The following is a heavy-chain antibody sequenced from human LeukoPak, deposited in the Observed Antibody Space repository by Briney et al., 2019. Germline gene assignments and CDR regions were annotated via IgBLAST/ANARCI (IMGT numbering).Heavy chain of an antibody. CDR2: IIPILGIT. J-gene: IGHJ4*02. D-gene: IGHD5-18*01. CDR3: ATAMRGYSYGPYLDY. Sequence: SVKVSCKASGGTFITYAICWVRQAPGQGLEWMGRIIPILGITNYAQKFQGRVTITADKSTNTAYMELSNLRSEDTAVYYCATAMRGYSYGPYLDYWGQGTPVTVSS. V-gene: IGHV1-69*04. CDR1: GGTFITYA.